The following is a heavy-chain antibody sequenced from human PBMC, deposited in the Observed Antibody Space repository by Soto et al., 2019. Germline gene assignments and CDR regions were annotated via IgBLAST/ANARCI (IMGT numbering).Heavy chain of an antibody. Sequence: SETLSLTCTVSGTSISSYYWSWIRQPPGKGLEWIANIHYSGTTNYNPSLASRVTLSADTSKNQFSLKMTSVAAADRAMYFCARYNSYAIDYWGRGTLVTVSS. CDR2: IHYSGTT. V-gene: IGHV4-59*01. J-gene: IGHJ4*02. D-gene: IGHD2-8*01. CDR1: GTSISSYY. CDR3: ARYNSYAIDY.